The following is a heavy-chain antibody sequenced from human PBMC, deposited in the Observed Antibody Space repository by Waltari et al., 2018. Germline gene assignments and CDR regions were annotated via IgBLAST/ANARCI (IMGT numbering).Heavy chain of an antibody. V-gene: IGHV4-34*01. D-gene: IGHD6-13*01. CDR2: IKHSGST. Sequence: QVQLQQWGAGLLKPSETLSLTCAVYGGSFSGYYWSWIRQPPGKGLEWIGEIKHSGSTNYNPSLKSRVTITVDTSKNQVSLKLSSVTAADTAVYYCAKGIAAAGRGLFDYWGQGTLVTVSS. CDR1: GGSFSGYY. J-gene: IGHJ4*02. CDR3: AKGIAAAGRGLFDY.